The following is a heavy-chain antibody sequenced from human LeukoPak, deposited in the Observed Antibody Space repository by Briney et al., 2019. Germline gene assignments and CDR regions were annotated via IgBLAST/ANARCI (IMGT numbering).Heavy chain of an antibody. Sequence: GGSLRLSCAASGFTFSSYWMSWVRQPPGKGPEWVANIKQDGSEKYYVDSVKGRFTISRDNAKNSLYLQMNSLRAEDTAVYYCASDMASITMVRGVSFDYWGQGTLVTVSS. J-gene: IGHJ4*02. CDR2: IKQDGSEK. D-gene: IGHD3-10*01. V-gene: IGHV3-7*03. CDR1: GFTFSSYW. CDR3: ASDMASITMVRGVSFDY.